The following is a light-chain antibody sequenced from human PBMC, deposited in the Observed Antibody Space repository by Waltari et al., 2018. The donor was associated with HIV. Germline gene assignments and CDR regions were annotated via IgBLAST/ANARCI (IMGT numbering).Light chain of an antibody. CDR1: NSNIGVNS. V-gene: IGLV1-44*01. CDR3: AAWDESLCSRV. J-gene: IGLJ1*01. CDR2: SDD. Sequence: QSVLTQPHSTSGTPGQRVTISCSGSNSNIGVNSVSWYQQLPGTAPKLLSHSDDQRPSGVPDRVSAAKSGTSASLAISGLQSEDEADYYCAAWDESLCSRVFGTGTKVTVL.